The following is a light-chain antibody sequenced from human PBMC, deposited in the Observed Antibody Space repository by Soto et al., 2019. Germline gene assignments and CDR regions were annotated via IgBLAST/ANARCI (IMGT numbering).Light chain of an antibody. CDR3: QQYSSPPMYT. Sequence: EIVLTQSPGTLSLSPGESATLSCRASQSVSSASLVWYQQRPGQAPRLLIYAASSRATGIPDRFTGSGSGTVFTLTVIRLEPEDFAVYYCQQYSSPPMYTFGQGTKLEIK. J-gene: IGKJ2*01. CDR1: QSVSSAS. V-gene: IGKV3-20*01. CDR2: AAS.